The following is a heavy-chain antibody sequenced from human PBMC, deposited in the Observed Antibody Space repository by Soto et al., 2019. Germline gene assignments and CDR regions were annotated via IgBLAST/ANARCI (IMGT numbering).Heavy chain of an antibody. V-gene: IGHV1-69*06. D-gene: IGHD3-22*01. J-gene: IGHJ3*02. CDR2: IIPIFGTA. CDR1: GGTFSSYA. CDR3: ARDRNYYDSSGYYPPYVAFDI. Sequence: QVQLVQSGAEVKKPGSSVKVSCKASGGTFSSYAISWVRQAPGQGLEWMGGIIPIFGTANYAQKFQGRVTITADKSTSTAYMELSSLRSEDTAVYYCARDRNYYDSSGYYPPYVAFDIWGQGTMVTVSS.